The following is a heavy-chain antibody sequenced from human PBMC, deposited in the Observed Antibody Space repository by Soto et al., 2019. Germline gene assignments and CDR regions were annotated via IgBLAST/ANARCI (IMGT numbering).Heavy chain of an antibody. CDR3: AADTGDIEVVPATT. J-gene: IGHJ4*02. Sequence: SETLSLTCTVSGGSVSSGSYYWSWIRQHPGRGLEWIGYIYYTGNTYYNPSLKSRLAISVDTSKNQFSLKLTSVTADDTAMYYCAADTGDIEVVPATTWGQGTLVTVSS. V-gene: IGHV4-31*03. D-gene: IGHD2-15*01. CDR2: IYYTGNT. CDR1: GGSVSSGSYY.